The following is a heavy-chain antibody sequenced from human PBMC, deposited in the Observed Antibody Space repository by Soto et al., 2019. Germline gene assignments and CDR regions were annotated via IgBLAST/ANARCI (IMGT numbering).Heavy chain of an antibody. J-gene: IGHJ4*02. CDR1: GGTFSSYA. Sequence: QVQLVQSGAEVKKPGSSVKVSCKASGGTFSSYAISWVRQAPGQGLEWMGGIIPIFGTANYAQKFQGRVTMSADESTGDAYRGRSSLGFEGTGVYDCGGEGGGGVDIVATMALDYWGQGTLVTVSS. V-gene: IGHV1-69*01. D-gene: IGHD5-12*01. CDR2: IIPIFGTA. CDR3: GGEGGGGVDIVATMALDY.